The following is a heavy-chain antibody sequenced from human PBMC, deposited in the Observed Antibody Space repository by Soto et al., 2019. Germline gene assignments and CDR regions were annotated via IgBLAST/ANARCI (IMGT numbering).Heavy chain of an antibody. J-gene: IGHJ3*02. CDR2: ISYDGTNK. CDR1: GFTFRSFG. Sequence: GGSLRPSCAASGFTFRSFGMHWIRQAPGKGLEWVALISYDGTNKYYADSVRGRFTISRDNSKNTLYLEMNTLRVEDTAVYYCAKVLPATGIEGGGDACDIWGKGTRVTVSS. D-gene: IGHD1-26*01. V-gene: IGHV3-30*18. CDR3: AKVLPATGIEGGGDACDI.